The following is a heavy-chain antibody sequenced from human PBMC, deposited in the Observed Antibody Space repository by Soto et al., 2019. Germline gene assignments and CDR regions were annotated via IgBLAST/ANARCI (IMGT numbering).Heavy chain of an antibody. CDR2: IWYDGSNK. CDR1: GFTLSSYG. D-gene: IGHD3-22*01. CDR3: ARDPYYYDSSASLLY. Sequence: SLRLSCAASGFTLSSYGMHWVRQAPGKGLEWVAVIWYDGSNKYYADSVKGRFTISRDNSKNTLYLQMNSLRAEDTAVYYCARDPYYYDSSASLLYWGHGTLVTVSS. V-gene: IGHV3-33*01. J-gene: IGHJ4*01.